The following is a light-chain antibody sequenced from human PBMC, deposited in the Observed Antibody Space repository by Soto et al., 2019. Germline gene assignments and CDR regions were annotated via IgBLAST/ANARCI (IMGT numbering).Light chain of an antibody. Sequence: QAVVTQPPSVSGAPGQRVTISCTGSSSNIGAGYDVHWYQQLPGTAPKLLIYGATHRPSGVPERFSGSRSGSSASLDITGLQAEDESFYYCQSYDSGLSGALFGGGTKLTVL. CDR2: GAT. V-gene: IGLV1-40*01. CDR1: SSNIGAGYD. J-gene: IGLJ2*01. CDR3: QSYDSGLSGAL.